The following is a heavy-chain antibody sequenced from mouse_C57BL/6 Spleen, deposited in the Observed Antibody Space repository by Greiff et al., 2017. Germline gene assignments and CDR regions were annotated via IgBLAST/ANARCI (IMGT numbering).Heavy chain of an antibody. CDR2: IYPRSGNT. CDR1: GYTFTSYG. CDR3: ASHGSSPWFAY. Sequence: QVQLKESGAELARPGASVKLSCKASGYTFTSYGISWVKQRTGQGLEWIGEIYPRSGNTYYNEKFKGKATLTADKSSSTAYMELRSLTSEDSAVYFCASHGSSPWFAYWGQGTLVTVSA. V-gene: IGHV1-81*01. J-gene: IGHJ3*01. D-gene: IGHD1-1*01.